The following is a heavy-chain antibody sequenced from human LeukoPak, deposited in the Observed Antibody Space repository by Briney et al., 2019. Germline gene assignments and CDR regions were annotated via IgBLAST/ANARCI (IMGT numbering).Heavy chain of an antibody. CDR2: IYYSGST. Sequence: SETLSPTCTVSGDSISSSSYSWGWIRQPPGKGLEWIGNIYYSGSTYYNPSLKSRVTISVDTPKNKFSLKLSSVTAADTAVYYCAKFFYKGKVGYYYGSGSYYKDWGQGTLVTVSS. CDR3: AKFFYKGKVGYYYGSGSYYKD. J-gene: IGHJ4*02. V-gene: IGHV4-39*07. D-gene: IGHD3-10*01. CDR1: GDSISSSSYS.